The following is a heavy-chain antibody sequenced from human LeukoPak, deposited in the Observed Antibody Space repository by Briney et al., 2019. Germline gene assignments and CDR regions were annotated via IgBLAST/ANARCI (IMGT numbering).Heavy chain of an antibody. Sequence: PGGSLRLSCAASGFTFSSYSMNWVRQAPGKGLEWVSSISSSSSYIYYADSVKGRFTISRDNAKNSLYLQMNSLRAEDTAVYYCARGRVGIAAAGTSMAYFDYWGQGTLVTVSS. V-gene: IGHV3-21*01. CDR3: ARGRVGIAAAGTSMAYFDY. J-gene: IGHJ4*02. D-gene: IGHD6-13*01. CDR1: GFTFSSYS. CDR2: ISSSSSYI.